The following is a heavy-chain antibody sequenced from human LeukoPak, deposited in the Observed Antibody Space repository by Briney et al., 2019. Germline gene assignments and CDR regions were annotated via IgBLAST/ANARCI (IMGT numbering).Heavy chain of an antibody. J-gene: IGHJ5*02. Sequence: PGGSLRLSCAASGFTVSSNYMSWVRQAPGKGLEWVSVIYSGGNTYYADSVKGRFTISRDNSKNTLYLQMNSLRAEDTAVYYCAGYSYGFWFDPWGQGTLVTVSS. CDR2: IYSGGNT. V-gene: IGHV3-66*01. CDR1: GFTVSSNY. CDR3: AGYSYGFWFDP. D-gene: IGHD5-18*01.